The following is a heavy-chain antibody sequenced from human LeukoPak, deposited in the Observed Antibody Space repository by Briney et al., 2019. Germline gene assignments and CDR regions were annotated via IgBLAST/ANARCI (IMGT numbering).Heavy chain of an antibody. D-gene: IGHD4-17*01. Sequence: GGSLRLSCAASGFTFSSYAMHWVRQAPGKGLEWVAVISYDGSNKYYADSVKGRFTISRDNSKNTLYLQMNSLRAEDTAVYYCARELYGDYDNYFDYWGQGTLVTVSS. CDR2: ISYDGSNK. V-gene: IGHV3-30*04. J-gene: IGHJ4*02. CDR1: GFTFSSYA. CDR3: ARELYGDYDNYFDY.